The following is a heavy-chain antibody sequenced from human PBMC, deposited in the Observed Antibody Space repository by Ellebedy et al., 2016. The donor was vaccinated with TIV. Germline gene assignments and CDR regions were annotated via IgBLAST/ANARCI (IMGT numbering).Heavy chain of an antibody. CDR1: GFTFSSYA. Sequence: PGGSLRLSCAASGFTFSSYAMSWVRQAPGEGREWVSGISGPGATTYYAESVKGRFTISRDKSKNTLYLLMISLRGEDTAIYYCAKDLAAGTTRRLDDWGQGTLVTFSS. V-gene: IGHV3-23*01. CDR3: AKDLAAGTTRRLDD. CDR2: ISGPGATT. D-gene: IGHD1-7*01. J-gene: IGHJ4*02.